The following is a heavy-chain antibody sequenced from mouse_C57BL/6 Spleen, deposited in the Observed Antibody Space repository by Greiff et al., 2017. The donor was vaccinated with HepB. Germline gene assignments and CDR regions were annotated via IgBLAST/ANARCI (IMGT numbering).Heavy chain of an antibody. Sequence: EVHLQESGPGLVKPSQSLSLTFSVTVYSITSGYYWNWIRQFPGNKPEWMGYISYDGSNNYNPSLKNRISITRDTSKNQFFLKLNSVTTEDTATYYCARDEGYGNLYYYAMDYWGQGTSVTVSS. CDR1: VYSITSGYY. D-gene: IGHD2-10*02. V-gene: IGHV3-6*01. CDR2: ISYDGSN. J-gene: IGHJ4*01. CDR3: ARDEGYGNLYYYAMDY.